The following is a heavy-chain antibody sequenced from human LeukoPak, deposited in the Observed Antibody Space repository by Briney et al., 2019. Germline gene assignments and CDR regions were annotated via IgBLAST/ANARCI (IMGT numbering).Heavy chain of an antibody. CDR1: GFTFSSYG. CDR3: AKEGVTGDFDY. V-gene: IGHV3-30*18. CDR2: ISYDGSNK. Sequence: GGSLRLSCAASGFTFSSYGMHWVRQAPGKGLEWVAVISYDGSNKYYADSVKGRFTISRDNSKNTLYLQMNSLRAEDTAVYYCAKEGVTGDFDYWGRGTLVTVSS. J-gene: IGHJ4*02. D-gene: IGHD1-20*01.